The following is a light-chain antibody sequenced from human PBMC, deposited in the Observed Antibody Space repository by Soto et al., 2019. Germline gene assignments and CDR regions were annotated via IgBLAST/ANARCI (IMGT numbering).Light chain of an antibody. CDR2: GAS. J-gene: IGKJ1*01. V-gene: IGKV3-20*01. Sequence: EILLTQSPGTLSLSPGERATLSCRASQSVSSSYLAWYQQKPGQAPRPLIYGASSRAIGIPDRFSGSGSGTDFTLTISRLEPEDFAVYYCQQYGSSPWTFGQGTKVDIQ. CDR3: QQYGSSPWT. CDR1: QSVSSSY.